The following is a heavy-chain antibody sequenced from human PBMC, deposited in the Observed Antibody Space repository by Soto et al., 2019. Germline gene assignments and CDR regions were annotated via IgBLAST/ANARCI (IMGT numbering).Heavy chain of an antibody. CDR2: IRSKTYSYAT. J-gene: IGHJ4*02. V-gene: IGHV3-73*02. Sequence: EVPVVESGGGLVQPGGSLKLSCAASGFTFSGSPVHWVRQASGKGLEWVARIRSKTYSYATAYAASVKGRFTISRDDSDNTAFLQMTSLETEDTAVYYCSIEPDYWGQGTLVTVSS. CDR1: GFTFSGSP. CDR3: SIEPDY.